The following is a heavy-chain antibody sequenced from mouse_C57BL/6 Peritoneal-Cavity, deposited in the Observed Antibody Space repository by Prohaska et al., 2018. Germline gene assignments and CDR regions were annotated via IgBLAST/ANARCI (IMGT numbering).Heavy chain of an antibody. V-gene: IGHV1-55*01. CDR2: IYPGSGST. Sequence: PGQGLEWIGDIYPGSGSTNYNEKFKSKATLTVDTFSSTAYMQLSSLTSEDSAVYYCARYTPGSSYGFAYWGQGTLVTVSA. D-gene: IGHD1-1*01. J-gene: IGHJ3*01. CDR3: ARYTPGSSYGFAY.